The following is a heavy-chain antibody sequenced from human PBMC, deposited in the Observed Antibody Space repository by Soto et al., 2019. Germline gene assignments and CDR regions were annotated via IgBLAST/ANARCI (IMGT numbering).Heavy chain of an antibody. V-gene: IGHV3-21*01. CDR2: ISSSGTNI. J-gene: IGHJ3*02. Sequence: EVQLVESGGGLVKPGGSLRLSCAASGLTFSSFSMNWVRQAPGKGLEWVSCISSSGTNIYYADSVKGRFTISRDNAKNSLYLQMDSLRAEDTAVYYWARGWEQWLANDAFEIWGQGTMVAVSS. CDR1: GLTFSSFS. D-gene: IGHD6-19*01. CDR3: ARGWEQWLANDAFEI.